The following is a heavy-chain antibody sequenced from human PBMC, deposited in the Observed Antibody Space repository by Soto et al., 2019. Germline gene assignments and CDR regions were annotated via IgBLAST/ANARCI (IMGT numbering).Heavy chain of an antibody. CDR3: ARTTYGGYVVHYYYYMDV. V-gene: IGHV2-70*11. D-gene: IGHD4-17*01. CDR2: IDWDDDK. Sequence: SRPTLGNQTQSLTLTCTFPGFSLSTSGMCVSWIRQPPGKALEWLARIDWDDDKYYSTSLKTRLTISKDTSKNQVVLTMTNMDPVDTATYYCARTTYGGYVVHYYYYMDVWGKGTTVTVSS. CDR1: GFSLSTSGMC. J-gene: IGHJ6*03.